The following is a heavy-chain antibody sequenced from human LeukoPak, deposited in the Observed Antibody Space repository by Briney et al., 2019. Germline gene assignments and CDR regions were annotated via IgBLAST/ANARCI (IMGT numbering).Heavy chain of an antibody. D-gene: IGHD1-20*01. J-gene: IGHJ5*02. CDR2: ISWNSDST. CDR3: ARDRRGITGTEWFDP. CDR1: GFTFGDYG. Sequence: GGSLRLSCEGSGFTFGDYGMSWVRQAPGKGPEWVAGISWNSDSTGYPDSVKGRFTISRDNAKNSLYLQMNSLRVEDMALYYCARDRRGITGTEWFDPWGQGTLVTVSS. V-gene: IGHV3-20*04.